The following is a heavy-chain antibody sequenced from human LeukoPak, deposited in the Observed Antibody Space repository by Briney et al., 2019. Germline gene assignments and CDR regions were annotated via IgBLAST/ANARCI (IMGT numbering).Heavy chain of an antibody. D-gene: IGHD1-26*01. CDR2: IWYDGSNK. V-gene: IGHV3-30*02. J-gene: IGHJ5*02. CDR3: ATDRSGSYHNLFDR. Sequence: PGGSLRLSFAPSGFTLLSHVMHCVRQAPDKGLEWVAFIWYDGSNKYYADSVKGRFTISRDNSKNTLYLQMNSLRTEDTAVYYCATDRSGSYHNLFDRWGQGTLVTVSS. CDR1: GFTLLSHV.